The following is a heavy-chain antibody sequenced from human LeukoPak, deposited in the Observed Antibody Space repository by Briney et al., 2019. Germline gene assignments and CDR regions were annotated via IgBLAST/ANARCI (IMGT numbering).Heavy chain of an antibody. CDR3: ARGYSYGHPLY. J-gene: IGHJ4*02. V-gene: IGHV4-61*08. CDR1: GGSVSSGANF. CDR2: ISNSGST. D-gene: IGHD5-18*01. Sequence: SETLSLTCTVSGGSVSSGANFWNWLRQPPGKGLEWIGYISNSGSTNYSPSLKSRVTISLDTSKSQFSLKLSSVTAADTAVYYCARGYSYGHPLYWGQGTLVTVSS.